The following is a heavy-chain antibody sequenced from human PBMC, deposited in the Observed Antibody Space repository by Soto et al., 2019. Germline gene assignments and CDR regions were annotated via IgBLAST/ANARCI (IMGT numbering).Heavy chain of an antibody. V-gene: IGHV4-39*01. Sequence: SETLSLTCTVSGASIISSSYYWGLIRQPPGKGLEWIGNIYYNGNTYYNSSLKSRVTISVDTSKNQFSLKLSSVTAADTAVFYCARLDYYDSSGYFFDYWGQGTLVTVSS. CDR1: GASIISSSYY. CDR3: ARLDYYDSSGYFFDY. J-gene: IGHJ4*02. D-gene: IGHD3-22*01. CDR2: IYYNGNT.